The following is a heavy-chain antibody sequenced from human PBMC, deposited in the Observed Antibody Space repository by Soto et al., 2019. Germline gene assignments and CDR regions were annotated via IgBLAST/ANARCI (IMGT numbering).Heavy chain of an antibody. CDR3: ARDVGIAGGTATLYYYYYGMDV. D-gene: IGHD5-18*01. Sequence: PGGSLRLSCAASGFTFSSYWMHWVRQAPGKGLVWVSRINSDGSSTSYADSVKGRFTISRDNAKNSLYLQMNSLRDEDTAVYYCARDVGIAGGTATLYYYYYGMDVWGQGTTVTVSS. J-gene: IGHJ6*02. CDR2: INSDGSST. V-gene: IGHV3-74*01. CDR1: GFTFSSYW.